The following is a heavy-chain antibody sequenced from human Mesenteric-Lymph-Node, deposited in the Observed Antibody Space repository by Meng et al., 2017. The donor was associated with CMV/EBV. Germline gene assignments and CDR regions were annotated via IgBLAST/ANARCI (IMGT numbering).Heavy chain of an antibody. CDR2: ISSSSSYI. Sequence: LSLTCAASGFTFSSYSMNWVRQAPGKGLEWVSSISSSSSYIYYADSVKGRFTISRDNAKNSLYLQMNSLRAEDTAVYYCARDPRSSYYFDYWGQGTLVTVSS. CDR3: ARDPRSSYYFDY. V-gene: IGHV3-21*01. D-gene: IGHD6-6*01. CDR1: GFTFSSYS. J-gene: IGHJ4*02.